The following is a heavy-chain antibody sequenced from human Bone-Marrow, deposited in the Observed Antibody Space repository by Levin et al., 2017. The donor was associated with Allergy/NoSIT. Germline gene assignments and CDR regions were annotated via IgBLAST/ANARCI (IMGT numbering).Heavy chain of an antibody. Sequence: AGGSLRLSCAASGFTFTNYWMSWVRQAPGKGLEWVANIKVDGSEENYADSVKGRFTISRDNAKNSGYLQMNSLRAEDTAVYYCARENWFLACWGQGTLVTVSS. D-gene: IGHD3-9*01. V-gene: IGHV3-7*04. J-gene: IGHJ4*02. CDR2: IKVDGSEE. CDR3: ARENWFLAC. CDR1: GFTFTNYW.